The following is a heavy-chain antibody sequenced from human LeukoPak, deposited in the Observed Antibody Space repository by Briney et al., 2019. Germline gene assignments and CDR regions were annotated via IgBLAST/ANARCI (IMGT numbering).Heavy chain of an antibody. CDR2: ISGSGGST. Sequence: GGSLRLSCAASGFTFSSYAMSWVRQAPGKGLEWVSAISGSGGSTYYADSVKGRFNISRDNSKNTLYLQMNSLRAEDTAVYYCAKDLEWLLTVPYFDYWGQGTLVTVSS. J-gene: IGHJ4*02. CDR1: GFTFSSYA. CDR3: AKDLEWLLTVPYFDY. D-gene: IGHD3-3*01. V-gene: IGHV3-23*01.